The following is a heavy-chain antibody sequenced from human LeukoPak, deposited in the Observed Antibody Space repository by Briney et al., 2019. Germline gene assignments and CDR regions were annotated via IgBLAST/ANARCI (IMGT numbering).Heavy chain of an antibody. CDR3: AKDGKWLPDY. J-gene: IGHJ4*02. CDR2: ISWNSGSI. Sequence: GGSLRLSCAASGFIFDDYAMHWVRQAPGKGLEWVSVISWNSGSIGYVDSVKGRFTISRDNAKKSLYLQMNSLRPEDTALYYCAKDGKWLPDYWGQATLVTVSS. V-gene: IGHV3-9*01. CDR1: GFIFDDYA. D-gene: IGHD5-12*01.